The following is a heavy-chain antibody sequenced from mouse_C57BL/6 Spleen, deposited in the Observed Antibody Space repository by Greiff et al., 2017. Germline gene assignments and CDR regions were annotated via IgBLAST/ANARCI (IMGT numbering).Heavy chain of an antibody. CDR2: ISDGGSYT. D-gene: IGHD4-1*01. J-gene: IGHJ2*01. CDR1: GFTFSSYA. CDR3: ARAWDGGYYFDY. V-gene: IGHV5-4*03. Sequence: DVKLVESGGGLVKPGGSLKLSCAASGFTFSSYAMSWVRQTPEKRLEWVATISDGGSYTYYPDNVKGRFTISRDNAKNNLYLQMSQLKSEDTAMYYCARAWDGGYYFDYWGQGTTLTVSS.